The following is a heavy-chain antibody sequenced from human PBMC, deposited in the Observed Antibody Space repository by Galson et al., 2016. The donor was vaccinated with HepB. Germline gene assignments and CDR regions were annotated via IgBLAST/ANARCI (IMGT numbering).Heavy chain of an antibody. D-gene: IGHD2-8*01. Sequence: SVKVSCKASGYTFSNFAIHWVRQAPGQRLEWMGWIDAGNVNTKYSPTFHGRVTITRDTSASTAYMELTSLRSEDTAVYFCARSCTTAECGYFRGMDIWGQGTTVTVSS. CDR1: GYTFSNFA. V-gene: IGHV1-3*01. CDR2: IDAGNVNT. J-gene: IGHJ6*02. CDR3: ARSCTTAECGYFRGMDI.